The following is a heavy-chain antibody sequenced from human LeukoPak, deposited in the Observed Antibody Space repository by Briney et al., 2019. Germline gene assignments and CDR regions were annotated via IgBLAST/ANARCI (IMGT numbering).Heavy chain of an antibody. D-gene: IGHD3-16*01. Sequence: GGSLRLSCAASGFTFSSYGMHWVRQAPGKGLEWVAFIRYDGSNKYYADSVKGRFTISRDNSKNTLYLKMNSLRVEDTAVYYCAKDQGGAIDYWGQGTLVTVSS. CDR3: AKDQGGAIDY. CDR2: IRYDGSNK. CDR1: GFTFSSYG. J-gene: IGHJ4*02. V-gene: IGHV3-30*02.